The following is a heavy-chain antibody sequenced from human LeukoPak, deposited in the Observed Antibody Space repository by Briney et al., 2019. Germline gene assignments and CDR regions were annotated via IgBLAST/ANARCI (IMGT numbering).Heavy chain of an antibody. J-gene: IGHJ6*03. CDR1: GGSFSGYY. Sequence: SETLSLTCAVCGGSFSGYYWSWIRQPPGKGLEWIGEINHSGSTNYNPSLKSRVTISVDTSKNQFSLKLSSVTAADTAVYYCARGVSPVLLWFGELINSYYYYYMDVWGKGTTVTVSS. V-gene: IGHV4-34*01. CDR3: ARGVSPVLLWFGELINSYYYYYMDV. D-gene: IGHD3-10*01. CDR2: INHSGST.